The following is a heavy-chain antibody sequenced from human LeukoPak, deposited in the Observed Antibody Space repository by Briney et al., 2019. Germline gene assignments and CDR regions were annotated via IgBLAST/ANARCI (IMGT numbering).Heavy chain of an antibody. CDR3: ARGKGYDILTGYYIPFDY. CDR1: GGSLSSGSYY. D-gene: IGHD3-9*01. V-gene: IGHV4-61*01. CDR2: IYYSGST. Sequence: SETLSLTCTVSGGSLSSGSYYWSWIRQPPGTGLEWIGYIYYSGSTNYNPSPKSRVTISVDTSKNQFSLKLSSVTAADTAVYYCARGKGYDILTGYYIPFDYWGQGTLVTVSS. J-gene: IGHJ4*02.